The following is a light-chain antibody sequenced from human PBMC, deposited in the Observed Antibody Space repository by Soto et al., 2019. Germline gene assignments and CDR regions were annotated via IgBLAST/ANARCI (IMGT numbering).Light chain of an antibody. CDR3: QKYNSAPLT. Sequence: DIPMTQSPSSLSASLGDRVTITCRASQGIGAYLAWFQQKPGKVPRLLIYAASSLQSGVPSRFSGGGSGTDFTLTINSLQPEDDATYYCQKYNSAPLTFGGGTKVEIK. J-gene: IGKJ4*01. CDR1: QGIGAY. CDR2: AAS. V-gene: IGKV1-27*01.